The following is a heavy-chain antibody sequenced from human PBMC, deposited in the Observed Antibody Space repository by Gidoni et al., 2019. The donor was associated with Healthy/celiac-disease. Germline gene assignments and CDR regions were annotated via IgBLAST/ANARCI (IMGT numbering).Heavy chain of an antibody. CDR2: ISWNSGSI. Sequence: EVQLVESGGGLVQPGRSLRLSCAASGFTFDDYAMHWVRQAPGKGLEWVSGISWNSGSIGYADSVKGRFTISRDNAKNSLYLQMNSLRAEDTALYYCAKDVLVVPAAIESAFDIWGQGTMVTVSS. D-gene: IGHD2-2*02. J-gene: IGHJ3*02. V-gene: IGHV3-9*01. CDR1: GFTFDDYA. CDR3: AKDVLVVPAAIESAFDI.